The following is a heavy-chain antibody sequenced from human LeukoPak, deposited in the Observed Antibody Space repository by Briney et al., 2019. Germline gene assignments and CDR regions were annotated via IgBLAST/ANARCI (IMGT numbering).Heavy chain of an antibody. CDR1: GGSISSYY. CDR3: ARDQNRQAFDI. Sequence: SETLSLTCTVSGGSISSYYWSWIRQPPGKGLEWIGSIYHSGSTYYNPSLKSRVTISVDKSKNQFSLKLSSVTAADTAVYYCARDQNRQAFDIWGQGTMVTVSS. V-gene: IGHV4-59*12. J-gene: IGHJ3*02. CDR2: IYHSGST. D-gene: IGHD1-14*01.